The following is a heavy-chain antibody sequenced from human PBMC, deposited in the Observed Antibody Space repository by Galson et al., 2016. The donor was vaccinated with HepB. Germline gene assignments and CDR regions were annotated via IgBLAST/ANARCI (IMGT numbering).Heavy chain of an antibody. V-gene: IGHV3-74*01. CDR2: VNEDGRTT. D-gene: IGHD6-6*01. CDR3: AKDTSESSFDY. CDR1: EFTFSRYW. J-gene: IGHJ4*02. Sequence: SLRLSCAASEFTFSRYWMHWVRQVPGKGLVWVSRVNEDGRTTNYADSVEGRFTISRDNAKNTLYLQMNSLRAEDTAVYYCAKDTSESSFDYWGQGTLVTVSS.